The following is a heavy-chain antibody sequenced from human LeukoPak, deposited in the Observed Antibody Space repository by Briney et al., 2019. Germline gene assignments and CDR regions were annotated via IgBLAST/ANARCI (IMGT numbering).Heavy chain of an antibody. CDR3: ARITEIATAFDI. CDR1: GYTFTSYD. V-gene: IGHV1-8*01. D-gene: IGHD5-24*01. J-gene: IGHJ3*02. CDR2: MNPNSGNT. Sequence: GASVKVSCKASGYTFTSYDINWVRQATGQGLEWMGWMNPNSGNTGYAQKFQGRVTMTRNTSISTAYMELSSLRSEDTAVYYCARITEIATAFDIWGQGTMVTVSS.